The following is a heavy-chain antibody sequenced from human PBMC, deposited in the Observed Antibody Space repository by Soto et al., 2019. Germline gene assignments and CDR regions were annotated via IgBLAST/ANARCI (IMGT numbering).Heavy chain of an antibody. CDR1: GYSLCGYY. V-gene: IGHV1-2*02. D-gene: IGHD6-13*01. CDR3: ARGWGIAAPGPNWFDP. CDR2: INPNSGGT. J-gene: IGHJ5*02. Sequence: ASVKVSCKASGYSLCGYYLHWVRQAPGQGPEWMGWINPNSGGTKYVQKFQGRVTMTRDTSSITVYLELSRLRSADPAVYYCARGWGIAAPGPNWFDPWGQGTLVTVSS.